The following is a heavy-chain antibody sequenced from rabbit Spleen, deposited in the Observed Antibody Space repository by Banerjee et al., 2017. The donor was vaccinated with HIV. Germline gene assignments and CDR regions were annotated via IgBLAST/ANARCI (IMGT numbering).Heavy chain of an antibody. D-gene: IGHD1-1*01. CDR2: IDDVDGST. CDR1: GFTISSTYW. CDR3: ARDLASVVGWNFKL. V-gene: IGHV1S40*01. Sequence: QSLEESGGDLVKPGASLTLTCKASGFTISSTYWICWVRQAPGKGLEWIACIDDVDGSTYYATWAKGRFTISRTSSTTVTLQLNSLTAADTATYFCARDLASVVGWNFKLWGPGTLVTVS. J-gene: IGHJ4*01.